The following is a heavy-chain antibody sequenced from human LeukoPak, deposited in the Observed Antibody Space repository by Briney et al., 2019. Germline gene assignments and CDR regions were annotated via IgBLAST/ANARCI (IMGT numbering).Heavy chain of an antibody. CDR1: GDSISSYY. V-gene: IGHV4-59*01. CDR2: IYYSGST. J-gene: IGHJ6*02. CDR3: ARARWLHHLRYYYGMDV. Sequence: SETLSLTCTVSGDSISSYYWSWIRQPPGKGLEWIGYIYYSGSTNYNPSLKSRVTISVDTSKNQFSLKLSSVTAADTAVYYCARARWLHHLRYYYGMDVCGQGTTVTVSS. D-gene: IGHD5-24*01.